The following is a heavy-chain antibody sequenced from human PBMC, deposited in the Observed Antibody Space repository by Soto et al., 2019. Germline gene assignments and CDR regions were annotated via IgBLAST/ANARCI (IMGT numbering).Heavy chain of an antibody. D-gene: IGHD3-22*01. J-gene: IGHJ4*02. V-gene: IGHV3-72*01. CDR3: VRATYFSDSSGYTRCLDY. CDR1: GFTFSDHY. Sequence: EVQLVESGGGLVQPGGSLRLSCAGSGFTFSDHYIDWVRQAPGKGLEWVGRSRDKPQGNSTAYAASVKGRFTTSRDESKNSAYLQMNSLKTEDTAVYYCVRATYFSDSSGYTRCLDYWGQGTLVTVSS. CDR2: SRDKPQGNST.